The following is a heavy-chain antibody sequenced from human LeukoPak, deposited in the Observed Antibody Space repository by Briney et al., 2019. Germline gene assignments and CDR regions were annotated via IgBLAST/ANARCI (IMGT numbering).Heavy chain of an antibody. J-gene: IGHJ4*02. CDR1: GFTFSSYS. V-gene: IGHV3-21*01. D-gene: IGHD3-3*01. CDR2: ISSSSSYI. Sequence: GGSLRLSFAASGFTFSSYSMNWVRQAPGKGLEWVSSISSSSSYIYYADSVKGRFTISRDNAKNSLYLQMNSLRAEDTAVYYCAREIPGGFLEWLPYDYWGQGTLVTVSS. CDR3: AREIPGGFLEWLPYDY.